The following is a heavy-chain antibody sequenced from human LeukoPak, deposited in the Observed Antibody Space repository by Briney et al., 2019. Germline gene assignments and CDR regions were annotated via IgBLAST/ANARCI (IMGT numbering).Heavy chain of an antibody. CDR3: ARDKGGIQLWSDYYYYMDV. D-gene: IGHD5-18*01. Sequence: ASVKVSCKASGYTFTSYGISWVRQAPGQGLEWMGWISAYNGNTNYAQKLQGRVTMTTDTSTSTAYMELRSLRSDDTAVYYCARDKGGIQLWSDYYYYMDVWGKGTTVTVSS. CDR2: ISAYNGNT. V-gene: IGHV1-18*01. CDR1: GYTFTSYG. J-gene: IGHJ6*03.